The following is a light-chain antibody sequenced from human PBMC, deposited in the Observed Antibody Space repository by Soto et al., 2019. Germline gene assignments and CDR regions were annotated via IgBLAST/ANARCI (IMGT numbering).Light chain of an antibody. V-gene: IGKV3-11*01. CDR3: QQRSNWPPIT. J-gene: IGKJ5*01. CDR2: DAS. Sequence: DIVLTQSPSTLSLSPGERATLSCRASPSVTNFLAWYQQKPGQAPRLLIYDASNRATGIPARFSGSGSGTDFTLTISSLEPEDFAVYYCQQRSNWPPITFGQGTRLEIK. CDR1: PSVTNF.